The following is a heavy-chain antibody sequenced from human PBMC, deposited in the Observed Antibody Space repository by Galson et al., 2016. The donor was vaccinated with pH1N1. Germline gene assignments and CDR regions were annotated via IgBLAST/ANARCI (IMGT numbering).Heavy chain of an antibody. Sequence: SLRLSCAASGFSFPVYYMAWIRQAPGKGPEWVASISSASTYTHYADSVRGRFTISRDDARNSLYLHMDSLRAEDTAVYYCARENWGSFDYWGQGTLVTVSS. CDR2: ISSASTYT. CDR3: ARENWGSFDY. J-gene: IGHJ4*02. D-gene: IGHD7-27*01. CDR1: GFSFPVYY. V-gene: IGHV3-11*06.